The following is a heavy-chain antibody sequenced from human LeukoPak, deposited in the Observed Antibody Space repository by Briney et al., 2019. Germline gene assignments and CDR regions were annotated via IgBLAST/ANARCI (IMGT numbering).Heavy chain of an antibody. J-gene: IGHJ3*02. Sequence: SETLSLTCTVSGGSISSYYWSWIRQPPGKRLEWIGYIYYSGSTNYNPSLKSRVTISVDTSKNQFSLKLSSVTAADTAVYYCARGPYYDFWSGRRDAFDIWGQGTMVTVSS. CDR2: IYYSGST. D-gene: IGHD3-3*01. CDR3: ARGPYYDFWSGRRDAFDI. V-gene: IGHV4-59*01. CDR1: GGSISSYY.